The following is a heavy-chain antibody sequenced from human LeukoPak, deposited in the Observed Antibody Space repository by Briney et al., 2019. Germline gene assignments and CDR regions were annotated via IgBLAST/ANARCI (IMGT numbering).Heavy chain of an antibody. J-gene: IGHJ3*02. CDR1: GYSFTTYW. CDR3: ARHDPSGAYCGGDCYVGAFDI. CDR2: IYPGDSDT. D-gene: IGHD2-21*02. V-gene: IGHV5-51*01. Sequence: GESLKISCKGSGYSFTTYWIGWVRQMPGKGLEWMGIIYPGDSDTRYSPSFQGQVTISADKSISTAYLQWSSLKASDTAMYYCARHDPSGAYCGGDCYVGAFDIWGQGTMVTVSS.